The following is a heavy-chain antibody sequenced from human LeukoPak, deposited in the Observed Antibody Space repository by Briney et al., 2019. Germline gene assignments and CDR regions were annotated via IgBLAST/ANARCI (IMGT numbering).Heavy chain of an antibody. J-gene: IGHJ4*02. D-gene: IGHD5-18*01. CDR3: ANDLGWIQLNLG. CDR2: IYSSGST. Sequence: PSETLSLTCTVSGGSISNYYWSWIRQPAGKGLEWIGRIYSSGSTNYNPSLKSRVTMSVDTSKDQFSLKLSSVTAADTAVYYCANDLGWIQLNLGRGQGTLVTVSS. V-gene: IGHV4-4*07. CDR1: GGSISNYY.